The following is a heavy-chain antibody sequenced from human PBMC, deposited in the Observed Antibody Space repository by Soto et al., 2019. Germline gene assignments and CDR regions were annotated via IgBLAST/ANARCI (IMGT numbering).Heavy chain of an antibody. CDR2: IKCETDGGTT. J-gene: IGHJ4*02. V-gene: IGHV3-15*01. D-gene: IGHD3-16*01. CDR1: AFSFSNAW. CDR3: TTEAFRGEGCFDN. Sequence: EVQLVESGGGLVKPGGSLRLSCATSAFSFSNAWMSWVRQAPGKGLEWVGHIKCETDGGTTDYGATVKGRFTIARDDSKNTVLLQMNSLKTEDTAVYYCTTEAFRGEGCFDNWGQGTLVTVSS.